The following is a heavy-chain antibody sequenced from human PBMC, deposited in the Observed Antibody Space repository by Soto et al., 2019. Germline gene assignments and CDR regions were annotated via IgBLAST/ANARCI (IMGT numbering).Heavy chain of an antibody. CDR3: AKGWSSGWYNWFDS. CDR1: GFTFSSYG. D-gene: IGHD6-19*01. V-gene: IGHV3-30*18. CDR2: ISYDGSNK. J-gene: IGHJ5*01. Sequence: GGSLRLSCAASGFTFSSYGMHWVRQAPGKGLEWVAVISYDGSNKYYADSVKGRFTISRDNSKNTLFLQMNSLRAEDTAVYYCAKGWSSGWYNWFDSWGQGTLVTVSS.